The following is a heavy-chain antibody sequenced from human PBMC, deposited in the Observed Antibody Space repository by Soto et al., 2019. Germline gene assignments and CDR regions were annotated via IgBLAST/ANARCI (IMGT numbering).Heavy chain of an antibody. J-gene: IGHJ4*02. CDR2: INPNSGGT. CDR3: ARDASSYCGGDCYSGSFDY. CDR1: GYTFTGYY. D-gene: IGHD2-21*01. V-gene: IGHV1-2*04. Sequence: ASVKVSCKASGYTFTGYYMHWVRQAPGQGLEWMGWINPNSGGTNYAQKFQGWVTMTRDTPISTAYMELSRLRSDDTAVYYCARDASSYCGGDCYSGSFDYWGQGTLVTVSS.